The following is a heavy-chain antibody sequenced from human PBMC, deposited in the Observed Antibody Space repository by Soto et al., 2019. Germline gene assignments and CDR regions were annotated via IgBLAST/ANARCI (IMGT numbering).Heavy chain of an antibody. J-gene: IGHJ6*02. CDR3: AVVDVNVKPSALDV. V-gene: IGHV1-18*01. CDR1: GYTFTRYG. D-gene: IGHD2-8*02. Sequence: QVQLVQSGAEVKNPGASVKVSCKASGYTFTRYGIGWARQAPGQGLEWMGWINTYNGNTNYAQNVQGRVTLTTDTFPSTAYMELRSLRSNDTVIYNCAVVDVNVKPSALDVWGQGTTGIVSS. CDR2: INTYNGNT.